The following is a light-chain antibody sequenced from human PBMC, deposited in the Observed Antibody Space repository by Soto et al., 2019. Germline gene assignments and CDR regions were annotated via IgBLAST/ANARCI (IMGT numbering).Light chain of an antibody. CDR1: QGINNY. J-gene: IGKJ1*01. CDR2: AAS. V-gene: IGKV1-27*01. Sequence: DIRMTQSRSSLSASVGDRVTNSCRASQGINNYLAWYQQKPGKVPKLLIYAASTLQSGVPSRLSGSGSGTDFTLTIRSLQPEDVATYYCQKYNSAPRTFGQGTKVEIK. CDR3: QKYNSAPRT.